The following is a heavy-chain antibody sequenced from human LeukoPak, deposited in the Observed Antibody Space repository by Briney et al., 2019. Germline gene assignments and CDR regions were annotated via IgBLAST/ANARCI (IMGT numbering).Heavy chain of an antibody. J-gene: IGHJ5*02. CDR3: AREGSGSYYLWLDP. Sequence: ASVKVSCKASGYTFTGYYMHWVRQAPGQGLEWMGWINPKSGGRNYGQKFQGRVTMTRDTSISTAYMEVSRLRSDDTAMYYCAREGSGSYYLWLDPWGQGTLVTVSS. CDR1: GYTFTGYY. CDR2: INPKSGGR. V-gene: IGHV1-2*02. D-gene: IGHD1-26*01.